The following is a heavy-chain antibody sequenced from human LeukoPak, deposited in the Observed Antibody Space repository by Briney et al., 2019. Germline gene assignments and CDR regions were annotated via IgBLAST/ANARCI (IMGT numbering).Heavy chain of an antibody. D-gene: IGHD5-18*01. CDR1: GFTFSSYA. Sequence: GGSLRLSCAASGFTFSSYAMSWVRQAPGKGLEWVSAISGSGGSTYYADSVKGRFTISRDNSKNTLYLQMNSLRAEDTAVYYCAKSIAWIQLMEGYYFDYWGQGTLVTVSS. J-gene: IGHJ4*02. V-gene: IGHV3-23*01. CDR2: ISGSGGST. CDR3: AKSIAWIQLMEGYYFDY.